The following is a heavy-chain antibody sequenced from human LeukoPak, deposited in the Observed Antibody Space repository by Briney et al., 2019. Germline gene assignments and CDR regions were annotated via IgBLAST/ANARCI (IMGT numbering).Heavy chain of an antibody. CDR2: ISSSSSTI. V-gene: IGHV3-48*04. J-gene: IGHJ4*02. CDR1: GFTLSSYS. CDR3: ARKFAYYMDV. Sequence: GGSLRLSCAASGFTLSSYSMNWVRQAPGKGLEWVSYISSSSSTIYYADSVKGRFTISRDNAKNSLYLQMNSLRAEDTAVYYCARKFAYYMDVWGQGTLVTASS.